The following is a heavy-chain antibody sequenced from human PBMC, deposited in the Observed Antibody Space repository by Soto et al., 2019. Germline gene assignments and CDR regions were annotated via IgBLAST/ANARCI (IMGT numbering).Heavy chain of an antibody. V-gene: IGHV3-7*02. CDR1: GFIFSDCW. J-gene: IGHJ4*02. CDR3: ARHGDYVFDY. CDR2: IKTDGSSI. D-gene: IGHD3-16*01. Sequence: EVQLVESGGDLVQPGGSLRLSCAASGFIFSDCWLGWVRQAPGKGLEWVANIKTDGSSIYYVGAVRGRFTISRDNAKNLLQLQMNSLRAEDTAVYYCARHGDYVFDYWGQGTLVTVSS.